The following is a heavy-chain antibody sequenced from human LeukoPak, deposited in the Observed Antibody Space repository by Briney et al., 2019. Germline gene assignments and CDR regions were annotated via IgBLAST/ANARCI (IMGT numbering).Heavy chain of an antibody. CDR3: TRDEIVVRYFDL. CDR1: GFTFSSYA. Sequence: PGGSLRLSCAASGFTFSSYAMSWVRQAPGKGLEWVSSISSSSSYIYYADSMKGRFTISRDNAKNSLYLQMNSLRAEDSTVYYCTRDEIVVRYFDLWGRGTLVTVSS. D-gene: IGHD3-22*01. CDR2: ISSSSSYI. V-gene: IGHV3-21*01. J-gene: IGHJ2*01.